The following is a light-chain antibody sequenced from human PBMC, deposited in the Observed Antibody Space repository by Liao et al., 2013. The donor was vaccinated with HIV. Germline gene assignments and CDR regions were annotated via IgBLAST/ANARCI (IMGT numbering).Light chain of an antibody. CDR3: QAWDSSIYVV. Sequence: SYELTQPPSLSVASARITCGRNNIGSKSVHWYQQKPGQAPVLVIYYDSDRPSGIPERFSGSSSGNTATLTISGTQGMDEADYYCQAWDSSIYVVFGGGTKLTVL. J-gene: IGLJ2*01. V-gene: IGLV3-21*01. CDR2: YDS. CDR1: NIGSKS.